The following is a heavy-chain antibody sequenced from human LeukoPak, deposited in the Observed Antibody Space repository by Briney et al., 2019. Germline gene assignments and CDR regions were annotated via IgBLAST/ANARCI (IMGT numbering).Heavy chain of an antibody. CDR3: ARVERSAKRGMDV. J-gene: IGHJ6*02. Sequence: SQTLSLTCTVSGGSISSGGYYWSWIRQHPGKGLEWIGYIYYSGSTYYNPSLKSRVTISVDTSKNQFSLKLSSVTAADMAVYYCARVERSAKRGMDVWGQGTTVTVSS. CDR2: IYYSGST. D-gene: IGHD3-3*01. CDR1: GGSISSGGYY. V-gene: IGHV4-31*03.